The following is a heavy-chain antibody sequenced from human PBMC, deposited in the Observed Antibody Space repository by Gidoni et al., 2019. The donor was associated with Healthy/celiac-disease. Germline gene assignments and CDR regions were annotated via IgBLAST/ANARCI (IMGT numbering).Heavy chain of an antibody. CDR1: GFTFSSYA. V-gene: IGHV3-64*01. CDR3: ARAIAGVVISGGMDV. Sequence: EVQLVESGGGLVQPGGSLRLSCAASGFTFSSYAMHWVRQAPGKGLEYVSAISSNGGSTYYANSVKGRFTISRDNSKNTLYLQMGSLRAEDMAVYYCARAIAGVVISGGMDVWGQGTTVTVSS. J-gene: IGHJ6*02. D-gene: IGHD3-3*01. CDR2: ISSNGGST.